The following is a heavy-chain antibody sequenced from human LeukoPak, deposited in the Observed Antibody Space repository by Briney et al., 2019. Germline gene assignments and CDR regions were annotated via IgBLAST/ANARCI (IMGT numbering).Heavy chain of an antibody. CDR2: IWYDGSNK. V-gene: IGHV3-33*01. CDR3: ARVVGITMVRGVMYYYYGMDV. Sequence: GGSLRLSCAASGFTFSSYGMHWVRQAPGKGLEWVAVIWYDGSNKYYADSVKGRFTISRDNSKNTLYLQMNSLRGEDTAVYYCARVVGITMVRGVMYYYYGMDVWGQGTTVTVSS. D-gene: IGHD3-10*01. CDR1: GFTFSSYG. J-gene: IGHJ6*02.